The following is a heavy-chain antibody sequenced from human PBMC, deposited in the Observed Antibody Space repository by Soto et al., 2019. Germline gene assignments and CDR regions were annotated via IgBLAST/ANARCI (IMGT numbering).Heavy chain of an antibody. CDR2: IYYSGST. Sequence: QVQLQESGPGLVKPSETLSLTCTVSGGSVSSGSYYWSWIRQPPGKGLEWIGYIYYSGSTNYNPSLKSRVTISVDTSKSQFTLELSSVTAADTAVYYCARDFIAASQGYFDYWGQGTLVTVSS. J-gene: IGHJ4*02. CDR1: GGSVSSGSYY. V-gene: IGHV4-61*01. D-gene: IGHD6-6*01. CDR3: ARDFIAASQGYFDY.